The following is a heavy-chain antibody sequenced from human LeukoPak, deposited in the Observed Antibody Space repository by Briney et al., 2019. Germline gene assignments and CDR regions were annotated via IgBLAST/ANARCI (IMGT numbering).Heavy chain of an antibody. CDR1: GFTFSSYW. V-gene: IGHV3-74*01. Sequence: PGESLRLSCAASGFTFSSYWMHWVRQAPGKGLVWVSRINSDGSSTSYADSVKGRFTISRDNAKDTLYLQMNSLRAEDTAVYYCARAFGPEYSSGWYYYFDYWGQGTLVTVSS. CDR3: ARAFGPEYSSGWYYYFDY. CDR2: INSDGSST. D-gene: IGHD6-19*01. J-gene: IGHJ4*02.